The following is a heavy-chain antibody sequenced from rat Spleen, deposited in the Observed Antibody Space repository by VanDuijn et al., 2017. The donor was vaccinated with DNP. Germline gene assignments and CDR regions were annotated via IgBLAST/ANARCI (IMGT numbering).Heavy chain of an antibody. V-gene: IGHV5-46*01. CDR2: ISPSGDTT. J-gene: IGHJ2*01. CDR1: GFTLDNFP. CDR3: TRDLNYGYNYAFDY. Sequence: EVQLVESGGGLVQPGRSMKLSCVASGFTLDNFPMAWVRQAPTKGLEWVASISPSGDTTYYRDSVKGRFTVSRDNAKSTLYLQMSSLRSEDTASYYCTRDLNYGYNYAFDYWGQGVMVTVSS. D-gene: IGHD1-9*01.